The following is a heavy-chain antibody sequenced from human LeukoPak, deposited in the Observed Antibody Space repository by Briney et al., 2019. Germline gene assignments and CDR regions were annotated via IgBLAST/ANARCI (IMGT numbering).Heavy chain of an antibody. Sequence: PGGSLRLSCAASGFSFSTYWMSWVRQAPGEGLEWVANINQDGTEKYYVDSVKGRFTVSRDYAKNSLYLQMNSLRVEDTAVYYCAKVAKYFYGPETYYFFEQWGQGTPVTASS. CDR2: INQDGTEK. D-gene: IGHD3-10*01. CDR3: AKVAKYFYGPETYYFFEQ. J-gene: IGHJ4*02. CDR1: GFSFSTYW. V-gene: IGHV3-7*01.